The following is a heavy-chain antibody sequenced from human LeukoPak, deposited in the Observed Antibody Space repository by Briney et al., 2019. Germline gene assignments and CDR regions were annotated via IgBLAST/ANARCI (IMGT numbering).Heavy chain of an antibody. V-gene: IGHV3-74*01. CDR3: ARAGIAVAGFKDYYYYMDV. CDR2: INSDGSST. CDR1: GFTFSSYW. D-gene: IGHD6-19*01. J-gene: IGHJ6*03. Sequence: PGGSLRLSCAASGFTFSSYWMRWVRQAPGKGLVWVSRINSDGSSTSYADSVKGRFTISRDNAKNTLYLQMNSLRAEDTAVYYCARAGIAVAGFKDYYYYMDVWGKGTTVTVSS.